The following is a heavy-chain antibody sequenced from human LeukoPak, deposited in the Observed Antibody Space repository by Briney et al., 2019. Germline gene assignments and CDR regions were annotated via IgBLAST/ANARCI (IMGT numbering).Heavy chain of an antibody. J-gene: IGHJ6*02. CDR3: ARVGSGYYYYYYGVDV. V-gene: IGHV1-2*02. D-gene: IGHD3-22*01. Sequence: GASVKVSCKASGYTFTGYYMHWVRQAPGQGLEWMGWINPNSGGTNYAQKFQGRVTMTRDTSISTAYMELSRLRSDDTAVYYCARVGSGYYYYYYGVDVWGQGTTVTVSS. CDR1: GYTFTGYY. CDR2: INPNSGGT.